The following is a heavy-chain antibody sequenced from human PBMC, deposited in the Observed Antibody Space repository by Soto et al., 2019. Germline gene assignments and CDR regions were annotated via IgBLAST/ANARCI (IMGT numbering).Heavy chain of an antibody. J-gene: IGHJ4*02. D-gene: IGHD6-13*01. V-gene: IGHV3-23*01. CDR1: GFTFTDYA. CDR3: ARGSSGYISSWYYFDY. CDR2: ISGIGGST. Sequence: EVQLLESGGGLVQPGGSLRLSCAASGFTFTDYALSWLRQAPGKGLEWVATISGIGGSTYLADSVKGRLSISRDNSKNPVSLLMNSLRAEDTAVYFCARGSSGYISSWYYFDYWGRGTLVTVSS.